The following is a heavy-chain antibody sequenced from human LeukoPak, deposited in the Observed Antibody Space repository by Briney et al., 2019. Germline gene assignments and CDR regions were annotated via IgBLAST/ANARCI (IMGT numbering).Heavy chain of an antibody. J-gene: IGHJ4*02. V-gene: IGHV3-9*03. D-gene: IGHD3-9*01. Sequence: GGSLRLSCAASGFTFDDYAMHWVRQAPGKGPEWVSGISWNSGSIGYADSVKGRFTISRDNAKNSLYLQMNSLRAEDMALYYCAKDLRAYDILTGSGGLGYWGQGTLVTVSS. CDR3: AKDLRAYDILTGSGGLGY. CDR2: ISWNSGSI. CDR1: GFTFDDYA.